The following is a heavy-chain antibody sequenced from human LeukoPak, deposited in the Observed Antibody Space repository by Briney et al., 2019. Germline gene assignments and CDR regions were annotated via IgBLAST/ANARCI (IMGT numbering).Heavy chain of an antibody. CDR3: ARGRGDSLKLDY. J-gene: IGHJ4*02. D-gene: IGHD4-17*01. Sequence: SETLSLTCTVSGGSISSGSYCWSWIRQPAGKGLEWIGRIYTSGSTNYNPSLKSRVTISVDTSKNQFSLKLSSVTAADTAVYYPARGRGDSLKLDYWGQGTLVTVSS. V-gene: IGHV4-61*02. CDR2: IYTSGST. CDR1: GGSISSGSYC.